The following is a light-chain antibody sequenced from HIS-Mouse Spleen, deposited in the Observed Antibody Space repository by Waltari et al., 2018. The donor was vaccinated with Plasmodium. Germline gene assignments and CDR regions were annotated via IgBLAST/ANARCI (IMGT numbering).Light chain of an antibody. J-gene: IGKJ3*01. V-gene: IGKV3-15*01. CDR3: QQYNNWSFT. CDR2: GAS. CDR1: QSVSSN. Sequence: EIVMTLSPATLSVSPGERDTISCRASQSVSSNLTWYQQKPGQAPRLLIYGASTRATGIPARFSGSGSGTEFTLTISSLQSEDFAVYYCQQYNNWSFTFGPGTKVDIK.